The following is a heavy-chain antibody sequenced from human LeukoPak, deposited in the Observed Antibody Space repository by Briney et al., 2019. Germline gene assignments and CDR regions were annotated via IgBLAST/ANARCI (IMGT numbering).Heavy chain of an antibody. CDR3: ARGHVVSYGRPGGEFDY. J-gene: IGHJ4*02. CDR2: INHSGST. D-gene: IGHD5-18*01. V-gene: IGHV4-39*07. CDR1: GGSISSSSYY. Sequence: SETLSLTCTVSGGSISSSSYYWSWIRQPPGKGLEWIGEINHSGSTNYNPSLKSRVTISVDTSKNQFSLKLSSVTAADTAVYYCARGHVVSYGRPGGEFDYWGQGTLVTVSS.